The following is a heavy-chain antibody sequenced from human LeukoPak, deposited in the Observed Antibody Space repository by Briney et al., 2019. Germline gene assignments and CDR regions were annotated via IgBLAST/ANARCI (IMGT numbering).Heavy chain of an antibody. CDR1: GFTFDDYG. D-gene: IGHD3-10*01. CDR3: ARGYYDGSGSYFDY. Sequence: GSLRLSCAASGFTFDDYGMSWVRQAPGKGLEWVSGINWNGGSTGYADSVKGRFTISRDNAKNSLYLQMNSLRAEDTALYYCARGYYDGSGSYFDYWGQGTLVTVSS. V-gene: IGHV3-20*04. J-gene: IGHJ4*02. CDR2: INWNGGST.